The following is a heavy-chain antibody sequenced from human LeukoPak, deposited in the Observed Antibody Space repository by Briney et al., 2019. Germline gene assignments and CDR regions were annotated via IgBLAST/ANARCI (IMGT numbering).Heavy chain of an antibody. J-gene: IGHJ4*02. D-gene: IGHD1-14*01. CDR3: TRYNNDHFDY. CDR2: IAYDGSRA. V-gene: IGHV3-33*01. Sequence: GGSQRLSCAGSGFTFGGYGMHWFRQTPGKGLEWVAVIAYDGSRAFYADSVKGRFTISRDNSKNTMSVQMDDLRAEDTAVYYCTRYNNDHFDYWGQGTLVTVSS. CDR1: GFTFGGYG.